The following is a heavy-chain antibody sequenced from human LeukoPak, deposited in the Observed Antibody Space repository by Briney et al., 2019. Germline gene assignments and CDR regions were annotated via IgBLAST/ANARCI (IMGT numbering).Heavy chain of an antibody. V-gene: IGHV1-46*01. CDR3: ARDRSSDYYGSGSYSHFDH. CDR2: THPSGGST. CDR1: GYTLTRYN. J-gene: IGHJ4*02. D-gene: IGHD3-10*01. Sequence: GASVKVSCKAIGYTLTRYNIHWVRQAPGHGLEWMGITHPSGGSTSYAQKFQGRVTMTRDTSTSTVNMELSSLRSEDTAVYYCARDRSSDYYGSGSYSHFDHWGQGTLVTVSS.